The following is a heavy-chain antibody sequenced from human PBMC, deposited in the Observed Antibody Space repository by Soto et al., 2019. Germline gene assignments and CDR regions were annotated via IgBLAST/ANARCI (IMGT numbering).Heavy chain of an antibody. CDR2: IIPILGIA. J-gene: IGHJ4*02. V-gene: IGHV1-69*08. CDR3: AREANSNYFDY. CDR1: GGTFSSYT. Sequence: QVQLVQSGAEVKKPGSSVKVSCKASGGTFSSYTISWVRQAPGQGLEWMGRIIPILGIANYAQKFQGRVTITAEKSTSTAYMELSSLRSEDTAVYYCAREANSNYFDYWGQGTLVTVSS.